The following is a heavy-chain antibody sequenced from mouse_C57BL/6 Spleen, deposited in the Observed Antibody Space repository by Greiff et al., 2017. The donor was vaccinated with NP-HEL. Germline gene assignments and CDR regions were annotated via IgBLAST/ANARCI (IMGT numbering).Heavy chain of an antibody. J-gene: IGHJ2*01. CDR1: GYTFTSYW. CDR3: DRSRYHGSSRFDY. D-gene: IGHD1-1*01. CDR2: IDPSASYT. Sequence: QVQLQQSGAELVKPGASVKLSCKASGYTFTSYWMQWVKQRPGQGLEWIGEIDPSASYTNYNQKFKGQATLTVDTSSSAAYMQLSSLTSEDSAVYYCDRSRYHGSSRFDYWGQGNTLTVAS. V-gene: IGHV1-50*01.